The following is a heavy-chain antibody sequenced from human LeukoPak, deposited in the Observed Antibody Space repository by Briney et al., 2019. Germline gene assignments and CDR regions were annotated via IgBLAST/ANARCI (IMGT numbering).Heavy chain of an antibody. CDR1: GFTFSGYP. J-gene: IGHJ4*02. CDR2: LSSDGSKT. CDR3: ARAVNSGWHIFDY. V-gene: IGHV3-30*04. Sequence: GRSLRLSCAASGFTFSGYPMHWVRQAPGKGMGWVTILSSDGSKTYYADSVKGRFTISRDNSKNTLYLQMNSLRAEDTAVYYCARAVNSGWHIFDYWGQGTLLTVSS. D-gene: IGHD6-19*01.